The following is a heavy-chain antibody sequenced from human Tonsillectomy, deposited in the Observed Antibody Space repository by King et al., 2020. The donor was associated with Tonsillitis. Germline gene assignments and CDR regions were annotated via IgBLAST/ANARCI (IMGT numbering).Heavy chain of an antibody. Sequence: VQLVESGGGLVHPGGSLRLSCAASGFTFSTYAMNWVRQAPGKGLEWISYISSSSSNIYYADSVKGRFTISRDNAKNSLYLQMNSLRAADTAVYYCTIFGNFPADVFDFWGQGTMVTVSS. J-gene: IGHJ3*01. CDR1: GFTFSTYA. D-gene: IGHD3-10*01. CDR3: TIFGNFPADVFDF. CDR2: ISSSSSNI. V-gene: IGHV3-48*01.